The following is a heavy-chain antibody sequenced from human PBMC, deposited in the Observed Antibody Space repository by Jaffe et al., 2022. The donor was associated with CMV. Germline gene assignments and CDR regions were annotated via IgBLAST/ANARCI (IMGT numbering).Heavy chain of an antibody. J-gene: IGHJ3*02. D-gene: IGHD3-22*01. CDR1: GFTFSSYE. CDR2: ISSSGSTI. CDR3: ARQDTAMVTGGNPNPDITMIVVVNDAFDI. Sequence: EVQLVESGGGLVQPGGSLRLSCAASGFTFSSYEMNWVRQAPGKGLEWVSYISSSGSTIYYADSVKGRFTISRDNAKNSLYLQMNSLRAEDTAVYYCARQDTAMVTGGNPNPDITMIVVVNDAFDIWGQGTMVTVSS. V-gene: IGHV3-48*03.